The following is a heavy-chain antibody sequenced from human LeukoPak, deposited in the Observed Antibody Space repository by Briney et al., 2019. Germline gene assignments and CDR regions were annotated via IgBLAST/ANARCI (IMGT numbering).Heavy chain of an antibody. J-gene: IGHJ4*02. CDR1: GGSSSGYY. D-gene: IGHD1-7*01. V-gene: IGHV4-34*01. CDR2: IHHSGST. CDR3: GRGGGNFYVDY. Sequence: SETLSLTCAVYGGSSSGYYWSWIRQPPGKGLEWIGEIHHSGSTNYNPSLKSRVIMSVDMSKNQFSLKLSSVTAADTAVYYCGRGGGNFYVDYWGQGPLVTVSS.